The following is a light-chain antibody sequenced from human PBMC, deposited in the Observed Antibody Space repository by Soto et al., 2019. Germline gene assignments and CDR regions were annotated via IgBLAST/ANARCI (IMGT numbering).Light chain of an antibody. CDR2: GAS. CDR3: QQYGSSPLT. CDR1: ESVSSSY. J-gene: IGKJ1*01. Sequence: LTQSPGTLSFSPGGKATLSCRASESVSSSYLAWYQQRPGQAPRLLIYGASSRATGIPDRFSGSGSGTDFSLTISRLDPEDFAVYYCQQYGSSPLTFGQGTKWISN. V-gene: IGKV3-20*01.